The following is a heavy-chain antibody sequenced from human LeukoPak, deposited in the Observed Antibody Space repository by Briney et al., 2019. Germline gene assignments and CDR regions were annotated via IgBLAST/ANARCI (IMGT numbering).Heavy chain of an antibody. CDR3: ARVAGSIDY. CDR2: MNPNSGYT. CDR1: GYTFTDYY. Sequence: ASVKVSCKGSGYTFTDYYIHWVRQATGQGLEWMGWMNPNSGYTGYAQKFQGRVTITRDTSISTAYMELSSLRSEDTAVYYCARVAGSIDYWGQGNLVTVSS. D-gene: IGHD6-19*01. J-gene: IGHJ4*02. V-gene: IGHV1-8*03.